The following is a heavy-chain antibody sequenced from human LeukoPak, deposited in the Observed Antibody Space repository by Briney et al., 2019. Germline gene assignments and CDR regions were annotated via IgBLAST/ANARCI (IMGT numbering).Heavy chain of an antibody. CDR3: ARVGLSANWFDP. D-gene: IGHD3/OR15-3a*01. J-gene: IGHJ5*02. Sequence: PGGPLRLSCAASGFTFSSHWMSWVRQAPGKGLEWVANINQDVSEKYYVDSVKGRFTISRDNAKNSLYLQMNSLRAEDTAVYYCARVGLSANWFDPWGQGTLVTVSS. V-gene: IGHV3-7*01. CDR1: GFTFSSHW. CDR2: INQDVSEK.